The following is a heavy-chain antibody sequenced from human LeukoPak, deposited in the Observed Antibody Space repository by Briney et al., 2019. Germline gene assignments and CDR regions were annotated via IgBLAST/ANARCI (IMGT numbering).Heavy chain of an antibody. D-gene: IGHD2-21*02. J-gene: IGHJ4*02. CDR2: IYFSGTT. V-gene: IGHV4-39*01. Sequence: SETLSLTCTVSGGSISSSSYYWGWIRQPPGKGLEWIGSIYFSGTTYYNPSLKSRVTISVDTSKNQFSLKLSSVTAADTAVYYCARQRWVTGPADYWGQGTLATVSS. CDR3: ARQRWVTGPADY. CDR1: GGSISSSSYY.